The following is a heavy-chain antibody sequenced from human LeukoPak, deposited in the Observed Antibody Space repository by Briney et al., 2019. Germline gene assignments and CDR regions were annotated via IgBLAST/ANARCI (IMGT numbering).Heavy chain of an antibody. CDR1: GGTLSGYA. CDR2: IIPIYGTP. CDR3: ARGKLGYYYYHMDA. J-gene: IGHJ6*03. Sequence: SVKVSCKTSGGTLSGYAISWVRQAPGQGLEWMGGIIPIYGTPHSAQKFQGRVTITTDESTSTAFMDLSSLRSEDTAVYYCARGKLGYYYYHMDAWGKGTTVTVSS. V-gene: IGHV1-69*05. D-gene: IGHD3-3*02.